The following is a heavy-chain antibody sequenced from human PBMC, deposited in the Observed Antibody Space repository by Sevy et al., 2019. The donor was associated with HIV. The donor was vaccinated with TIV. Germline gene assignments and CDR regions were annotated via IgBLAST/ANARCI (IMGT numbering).Heavy chain of an antibody. Sequence: GGSLRLSCAASGFTFSSYAMSWVRQAPGKGLEWVSAISGSGGSTYYADSVKGRFTISRDNSKNTLYLQMNSLRAEDRAVYYCAKELLCCGGGSCQPRHYYGMDVWGQGTTVTVSS. CDR3: AKELLCCGGGSCQPRHYYGMDV. J-gene: IGHJ6*02. V-gene: IGHV3-23*01. D-gene: IGHD2-15*01. CDR2: ISGSGGST. CDR1: GFTFSSYA.